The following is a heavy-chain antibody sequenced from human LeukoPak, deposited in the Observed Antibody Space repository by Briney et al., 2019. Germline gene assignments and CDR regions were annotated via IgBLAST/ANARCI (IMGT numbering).Heavy chain of an antibody. J-gene: IGHJ4*02. D-gene: IGHD3-10*01. CDR3: AKLFYSSGMYHFDY. CDR2: ISGSGGGT. CDR1: GFTFSTSA. V-gene: IGHV3-23*01. Sequence: PGRSLRLSCATSGFTFSTSAMSWVRQAPGKGLAWVSTISGSGGGTYYADSVKGRFTISRDNSKNTLYLQMNSLRAEDTAVFYCAKLFYSSGMYHFDYWGQGTLVTVSS.